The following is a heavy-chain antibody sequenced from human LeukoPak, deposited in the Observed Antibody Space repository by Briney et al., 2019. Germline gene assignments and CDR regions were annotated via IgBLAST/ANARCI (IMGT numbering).Heavy chain of an antibody. CDR3: ARGGRQWLENNYYYYYMDV. Sequence: GGSLRLSCAASGFTFSYCWMNWVRQAPGKGLEWVANIKQDGSETYYVDSVKGRITISRDNAKKSLYLQMNNLRAEDTAVYYCARGGRQWLENNYYYYYMDVWGKGTTVTVSS. V-gene: IGHV3-7*01. CDR1: GFTFSYCW. D-gene: IGHD6-19*01. CDR2: IKQDGSET. J-gene: IGHJ6*03.